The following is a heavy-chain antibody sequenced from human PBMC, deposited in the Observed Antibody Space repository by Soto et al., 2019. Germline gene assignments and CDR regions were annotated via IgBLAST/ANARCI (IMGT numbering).Heavy chain of an antibody. CDR1: GITLSSYA. CDR3: AKDPTYDFWSGYSRAYGMDV. Sequence: PGGSLRLSCAASGITLSSYAMSRVRHAPCHRLECGSAISGSGGSTYYADSVKGRFTISRDNSKNTLYLQMNSLRAEDTAVYYCAKDPTYDFWSGYSRAYGMDVWGQGTTVTVSS. CDR2: ISGSGGST. J-gene: IGHJ6*02. D-gene: IGHD3-3*01. V-gene: IGHV3-23*01.